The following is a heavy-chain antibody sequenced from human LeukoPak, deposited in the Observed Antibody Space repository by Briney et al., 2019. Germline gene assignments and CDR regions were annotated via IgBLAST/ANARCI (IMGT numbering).Heavy chain of an antibody. CDR3: AREPTYRSSLDF. CDR1: GFTVSRNY. V-gene: IGHV3-53*01. Sequence: GGSLRLSCAASGFTVSRNYMSWVRQAPGKGLEYISVTYSSGTTYYADSVRDRFTISRDNSRNTLYLQMNSLRPDDTAVYYCAREPTYRSSLDFWGQGTLVTVSS. CDR2: TYSSGTT. D-gene: IGHD6-6*01. J-gene: IGHJ4*02.